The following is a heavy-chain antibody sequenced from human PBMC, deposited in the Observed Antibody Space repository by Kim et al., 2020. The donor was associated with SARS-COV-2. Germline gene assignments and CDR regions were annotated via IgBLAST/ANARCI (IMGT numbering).Heavy chain of an antibody. Sequence: PVKVSCKASGGTFSNYTISWVRQAPGQGLEWMGGIIPMYGTQNYAQKDQGRVTITADESTSTTYMELSGLRFDDTAVYFCARSKCGGDCFPWGYYYAMDVWGPGTTVSVSS. CDR3: ARSKCGGDCFPWGYYYAMDV. D-gene: IGHD2-21*02. V-gene: IGHV1-69*13. J-gene: IGHJ6*02. CDR2: IIPMYGTQ. CDR1: GGTFSNYT.